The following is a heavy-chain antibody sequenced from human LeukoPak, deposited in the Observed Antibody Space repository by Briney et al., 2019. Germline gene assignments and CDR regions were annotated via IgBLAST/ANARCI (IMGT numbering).Heavy chain of an antibody. J-gene: IGHJ4*02. D-gene: IGHD3-10*01. CDR1: ALTFNNDA. CDR2: ISGTGGRK. CDR3: PKEQTSSGYCDY. Sequence: SLRPSCAPAALTFNNDAMSRVRHAPGEWLGWGAAISGTGGRKYYRDSVKGRFTLSRDKPKKTLYLLMNSLSAEDTALYYCPKEQTSSGYCDYWGQGTLVTVSS. V-gene: IGHV3-23*01.